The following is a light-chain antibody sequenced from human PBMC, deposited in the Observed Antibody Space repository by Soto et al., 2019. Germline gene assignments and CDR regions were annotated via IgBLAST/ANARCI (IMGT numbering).Light chain of an antibody. Sequence: EIVLTHSRATLSVSPGERATLSCRASQSVSSYLAWYQQKPGQAPRLLIYDASNRATGIPARFSGSGSGTDFTLTISSLEPEDFAVYYCQQRSNSPLTFGQGTRVAIK. J-gene: IGKJ5*01. CDR2: DAS. CDR1: QSVSSY. CDR3: QQRSNSPLT. V-gene: IGKV3-11*01.